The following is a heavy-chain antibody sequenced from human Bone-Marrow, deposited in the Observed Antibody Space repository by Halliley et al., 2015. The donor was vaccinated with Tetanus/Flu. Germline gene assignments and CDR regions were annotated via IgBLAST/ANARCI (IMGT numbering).Heavy chain of an antibody. Sequence: LVQSSETLSLTCGVSDGSIDSSGWWIWVRQPPGKGLEWIEYIYYRGRPNNNPSLRSRVTISVDASKNQFSLKLTSVTAADTAVYYCARLMARLNYGMDVWGRGTTVTVSS. J-gene: IGHJ6*02. V-gene: IGHV4-4*02. CDR3: ARLMARLNYGMDV. CDR2: IYYRGRP. CDR1: DGSIDSSGW. D-gene: IGHD2-8*01.